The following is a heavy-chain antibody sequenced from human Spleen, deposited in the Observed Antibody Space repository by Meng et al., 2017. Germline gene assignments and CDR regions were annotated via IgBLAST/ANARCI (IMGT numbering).Heavy chain of an antibody. CDR3: ARGPTTMAHDFDY. V-gene: IGHV4-59*01. Sequence: SETLSLTCTVSGGSLSPYSWNWIRQPPGKGLEWIGYIFSSGSTNSNPSLKSRVTISVDTSKNQFSLKLTSVTAADTAVYYCARGPTTMAHDFDYWGQGTLVTVSS. J-gene: IGHJ4*02. CDR2: IFSSGST. D-gene: IGHD4-11*01. CDR1: GGSLSPYS.